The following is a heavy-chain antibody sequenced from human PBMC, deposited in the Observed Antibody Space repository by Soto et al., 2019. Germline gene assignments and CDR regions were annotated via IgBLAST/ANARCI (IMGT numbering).Heavy chain of an antibody. D-gene: IGHD3-10*01. CDR2: IYWDDDK. Sequence: QITLKESGPTLVKPTQTLTLTCTFSGFSLSTSGVGVGWIRQPPGKALEWLALIYWDDDKRYGPSLKSRLTITKHTSKNQVVLTMTNMDPVDTSPYYGAHPVRGVVDYWGQGTLVTVSS. V-gene: IGHV2-5*05. J-gene: IGHJ4*02. CDR1: GFSLSTSGVG. CDR3: AHPVRGVVDY.